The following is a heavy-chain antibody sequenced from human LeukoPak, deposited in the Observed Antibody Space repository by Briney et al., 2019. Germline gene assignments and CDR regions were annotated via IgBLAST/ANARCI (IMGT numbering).Heavy chain of an antibody. Sequence: PGGSLRLSCAASGFTFSDYYMSWVRRAPGKGLEWVSSISSTDSTLYYADSVKGRFTISRDNAKNSLYLQMNSLRAEDTAVYYCASQIEPYYVDYWGQGTLVTVSS. J-gene: IGHJ4*02. CDR1: GFTFSDYY. V-gene: IGHV3-11*01. CDR2: ISSTDSTL. D-gene: IGHD1-14*01. CDR3: ASQIEPYYVDY.